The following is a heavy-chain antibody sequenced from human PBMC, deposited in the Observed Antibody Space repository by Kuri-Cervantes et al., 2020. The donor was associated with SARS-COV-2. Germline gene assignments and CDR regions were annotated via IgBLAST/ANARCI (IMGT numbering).Heavy chain of an antibody. V-gene: IGHV4-31*03. Sequence: SETLSLTCTVSGGSISSGGYYWSWIRQHPGKGLEWIGYIYYSGSTYYNPSLKSRVTISVETSKNQFSLKLSSATAADTAVYYCAKYYDSSGPLAYGMDVWGQGTTVTVSS. CDR3: AKYYDSSGPLAYGMDV. D-gene: IGHD3-22*01. CDR2: IYYSGST. J-gene: IGHJ6*02. CDR1: GGSISSGGYY.